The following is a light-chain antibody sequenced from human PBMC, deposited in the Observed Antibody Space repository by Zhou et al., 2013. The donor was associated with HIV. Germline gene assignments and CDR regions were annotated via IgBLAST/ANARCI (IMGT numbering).Light chain of an antibody. Sequence: DIQMTQSPSSLSASVGDRVTITCRASQSISRHLNWYQQIPGKAPKLLIYSSSNLQSGVPSRFSGSGSGTDFTLTISSLQPEDFATYLCQQGYSAPWTFGHGTKVEIK. V-gene: IGKV1-39*01. CDR1: QSISRH. CDR3: QQGYSAPWT. CDR2: SSS. J-gene: IGKJ1*01.